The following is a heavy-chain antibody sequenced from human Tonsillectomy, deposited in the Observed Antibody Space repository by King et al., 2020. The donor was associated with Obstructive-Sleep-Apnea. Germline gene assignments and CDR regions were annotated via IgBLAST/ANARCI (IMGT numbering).Heavy chain of an antibody. CDR1: GFTFDDCA. Sequence: VQLVESGGGFAQPGRSLSLSCAASGFTFDDCAMHWVRQVPGKGLEWVSSISWSGDRIAYADSVKGRFTISRDNAKNSLFLQMNSLRREDTAFYYCAKDQGEYFGVGAFDIWGQGIMVTVSS. CDR3: AKDQGEYFGVGAFDI. J-gene: IGHJ3*02. V-gene: IGHV3-9*01. CDR2: ISWSGDRI. D-gene: IGHD3-10*01.